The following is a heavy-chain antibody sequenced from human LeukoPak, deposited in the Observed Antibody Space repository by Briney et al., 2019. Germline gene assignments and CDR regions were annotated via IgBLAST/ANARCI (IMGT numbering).Heavy chain of an antibody. D-gene: IGHD3-22*01. CDR2: IYYSGSS. J-gene: IGHJ4*02. CDR1: GGSISSSY. Sequence: PSETLSLTCTVSGGSISSSYWSWIRQPPGKGLEWIGYIYYSGSSSYNPSLKSRVTISVDTSKNQFSLKLSSVTAADTAIYYCARRLYDSSGYYLDYWGQGTLVTVSS. CDR3: ARRLYDSSGYYLDY. V-gene: IGHV4-59*01.